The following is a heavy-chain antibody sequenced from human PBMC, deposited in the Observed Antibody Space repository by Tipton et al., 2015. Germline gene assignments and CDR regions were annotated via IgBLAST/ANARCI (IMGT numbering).Heavy chain of an antibody. CDR1: GGSVNKYY. Sequence: TLSLTCTVSGGSVNKYYWSWIRQPPGKELEWIGYIQYSGGTNYNPSLESRVSISVDTSKTQFSLEMRSVTATDTAVYYCARLTGDYYDSATYDPTYVDYWGQGILVSVSS. V-gene: IGHV4-59*02. CDR2: IQYSGGT. D-gene: IGHD3-22*01. J-gene: IGHJ4*02. CDR3: ARLTGDYYDSATYDPTYVDY.